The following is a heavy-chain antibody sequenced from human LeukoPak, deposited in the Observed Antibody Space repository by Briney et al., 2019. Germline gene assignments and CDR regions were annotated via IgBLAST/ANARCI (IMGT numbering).Heavy chain of an antibody. Sequence: SETLSLTCAVYGGSFSGYYWSWIRRPPGKGLEWIGEINHSGSTNYNPSLKSRVTISVDTSKNQFSLKLSSVTAADTAVYYCARVLVEVFFGLYSSDFWFDPWGQGTLVTVSS. CDR3: ARVLVEVFFGLYSSDFWFDP. D-gene: IGHD6-19*01. J-gene: IGHJ5*02. CDR1: GGSFSGYY. V-gene: IGHV4-34*01. CDR2: INHSGST.